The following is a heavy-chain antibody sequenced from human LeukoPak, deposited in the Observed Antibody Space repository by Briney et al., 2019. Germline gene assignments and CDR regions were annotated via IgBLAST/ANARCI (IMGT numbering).Heavy chain of an antibody. V-gene: IGHV3-30*02. J-gene: IGHJ4*02. CDR1: GFTFSDYD. D-gene: IGHD3-10*01. CDR2: IQYDYSIE. Sequence: PGGSLRLSCAASGFTFSDYDMNWVRQAPDKGLEWVAFIQYDYSIEYYADSVKGRFTISRDNSKNTLYLQMNSLRGDDTAVYYCAKEQGVVGSYDYWGEGTLVTVSS. CDR3: AKEQGVVGSYDY.